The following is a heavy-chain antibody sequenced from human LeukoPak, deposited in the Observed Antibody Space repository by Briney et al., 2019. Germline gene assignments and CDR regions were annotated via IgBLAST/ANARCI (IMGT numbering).Heavy chain of an antibody. CDR1: RYTLTELS. CDR3: ARNIFTIFGLGENYFDY. Sequence: ASVKVSCKVSRYTLTELSMHWVRQAPGKGLEWMGGFDPEDGETIYAQKLQGRVTMTTDTSTSTAYMELRSLRSDDTAVYYCARNIFTIFGLGENYFDYWGQGTLVTVSS. D-gene: IGHD3-3*01. J-gene: IGHJ4*02. V-gene: IGHV1-24*01. CDR2: FDPEDGET.